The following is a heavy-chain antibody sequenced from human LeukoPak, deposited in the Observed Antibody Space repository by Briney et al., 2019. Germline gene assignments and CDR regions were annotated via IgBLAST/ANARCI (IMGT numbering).Heavy chain of an antibody. CDR3: ARGAGGYCSGGSCYSESEY. J-gene: IGHJ4*02. D-gene: IGHD2-15*01. CDR1: GFTFSSYA. V-gene: IGHV3-30-3*01. CDR2: ISYDGSNK. Sequence: GGSLSHSCAASGFTFSSYAMHWVRQAPGKGLEWVAVISYDGSNKYYADSVKGRFTISRDNSKNTLYLQMNSLRAEDTAVYYCARGAGGYCSGGSCYSESEYWGQGTLVTVSS.